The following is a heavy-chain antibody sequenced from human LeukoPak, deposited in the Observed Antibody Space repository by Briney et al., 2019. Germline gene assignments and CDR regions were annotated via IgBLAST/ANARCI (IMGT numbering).Heavy chain of an antibody. CDR1: GFTLSNYW. CDR3: AKDASKTYYYDSSGYSPFDY. V-gene: IGHV3-7*01. J-gene: IGHJ4*02. CDR2: IKQDGSEK. D-gene: IGHD3-22*01. Sequence: GGSLRLSCEASGFTLSNYWMSWVRQAPGKGLEWVANIKQDGSEKYYVDSVKGRFTISRDNSKNTLYLQMNSLRAEDTAVYYCAKDASKTYYYDSSGYSPFDYWGQGTLVTVSS.